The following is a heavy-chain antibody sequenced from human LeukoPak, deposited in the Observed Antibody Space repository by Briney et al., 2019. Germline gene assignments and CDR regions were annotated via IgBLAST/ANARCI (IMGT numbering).Heavy chain of an antibody. V-gene: IGHV3-66*01. CDR1: GFTVSNSY. J-gene: IGHJ4*02. CDR2: IYSGGGT. D-gene: IGHD3-22*01. Sequence: GGSLRLSCAASGFTVSNSYMNWVRQAPGKGLEWVSLIYSGGGTYYADPVKGRFTISRDNSKNTLYLQMNSLRAEDTAVYYCARNYYDSSAYYYFDYWGQGTLVTVSS. CDR3: ARNYYDSSAYYYFDY.